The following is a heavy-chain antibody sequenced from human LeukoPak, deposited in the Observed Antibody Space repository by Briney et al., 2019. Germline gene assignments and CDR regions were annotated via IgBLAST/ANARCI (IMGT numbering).Heavy chain of an antibody. D-gene: IGHD5-18*01. CDR2: IYYSGST. V-gene: IGHV4-31*03. CDR3: ARGPRGYSFDY. Sequence: SETLSLTCTVSGGSISSGGYYWSWIRQHPGKGLEWIGYIYYSGSTYYNPSPKSRVTISVDTSKNQFSLKLSSVTAADTAVYYCARGPRGYSFDYWGQGTLVTVSS. CDR1: GGSISSGGYY. J-gene: IGHJ4*02.